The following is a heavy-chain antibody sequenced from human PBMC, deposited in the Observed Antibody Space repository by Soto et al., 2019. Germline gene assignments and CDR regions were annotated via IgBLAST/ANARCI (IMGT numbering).Heavy chain of an antibody. J-gene: IGHJ6*02. D-gene: IGHD3-3*01. V-gene: IGHV1-18*01. Sequence: PGQGLEWMGWISAYSDNTNYAQNLQGRVTMTTDTSTSTAYMELRSLRSDDTAVYYCARDMYDFWSGFGDYSMDVWGQGTTVTVSS. CDR3: ARDMYDFWSGFGDYSMDV. CDR2: ISAYSDNT.